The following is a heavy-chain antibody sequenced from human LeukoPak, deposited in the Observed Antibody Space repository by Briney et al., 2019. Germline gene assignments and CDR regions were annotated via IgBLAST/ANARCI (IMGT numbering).Heavy chain of an antibody. V-gene: IGHV1-8*03. D-gene: IGHD6-13*01. CDR1: GYTFTSYD. CDR3: ARDYIAANRPGWFDP. Sequence: GASVKVSCKASGYTFTSYDINWVRQATGQGLEWMGWMNPNSGNTGYAQKFQGRVTITRNTSISTAYMELSSLRSEDTAVYYCARDYIAANRPGWFDPWGQGTLVTVSS. CDR2: MNPNSGNT. J-gene: IGHJ5*02.